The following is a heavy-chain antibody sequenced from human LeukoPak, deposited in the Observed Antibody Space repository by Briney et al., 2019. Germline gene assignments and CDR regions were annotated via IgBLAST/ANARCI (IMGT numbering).Heavy chain of an antibody. CDR1: GYTFTGYY. CDR3: AREVMDYYDSSGYYSNDY. CDR2: INPNSGDT. V-gene: IGHV1-2*06. D-gene: IGHD3-22*01. Sequence: ASVKVSCKASGYTFTGYYIHWMRQAPGQGLEWMGRINPNSGDTHYAQKFQGRVAMTSDTSMSAAYMELSRLQSDDMAVYYCAREVMDYYDSSGYYSNDYWGQGTLVTVSS. J-gene: IGHJ4*02.